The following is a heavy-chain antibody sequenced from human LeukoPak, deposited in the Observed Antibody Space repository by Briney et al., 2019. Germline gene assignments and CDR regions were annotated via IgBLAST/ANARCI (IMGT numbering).Heavy chain of an antibody. CDR3: ARDFSAYRFGEFDY. Sequence: QTGGSLRLSCAASGFTFSSYSMNWVRQAPGKGLEWVSLISSSTLTIYYADSVKGRFTISRDNSKNTLDLQMNSLRPEDTAVYYCARDFSAYRFGEFDYWGQGTLVTVSS. V-gene: IGHV3-48*01. D-gene: IGHD3-10*01. CDR1: GFTFSSYS. J-gene: IGHJ4*02. CDR2: ISSSTLTI.